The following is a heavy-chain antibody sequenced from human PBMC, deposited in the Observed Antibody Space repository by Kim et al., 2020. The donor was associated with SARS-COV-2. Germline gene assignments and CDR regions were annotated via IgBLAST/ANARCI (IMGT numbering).Heavy chain of an antibody. J-gene: IGHJ5*02. CDR2: IYYSGST. CDR3: ARQRVTTLPYNWFDP. V-gene: IGHV4-39*01. D-gene: IGHD4-17*01. CDR1: GGSISSSSYY. Sequence: SETLSLTCTVSGGSISSSSYYWGWIRQPPGKGLEWIGSIYYSGSTYYNPSLKSRVTISVDTSKNQFSLKLSSVTAADTAVYYCARQRVTTLPYNWFDPWGQGTLVTVSS.